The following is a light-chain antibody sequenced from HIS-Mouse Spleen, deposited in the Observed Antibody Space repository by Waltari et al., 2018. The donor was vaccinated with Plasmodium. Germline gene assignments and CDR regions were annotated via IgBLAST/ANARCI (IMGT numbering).Light chain of an antibody. CDR3: QQYYSYPYT. V-gene: IGKV1-8*01. Sequence: AIRMTQSPSSLSASTGDRATITCRASPGISSYLAWYQQKPGKAPKLLIYAASTLQSGVPSSFSGSGSGTDFTLTISCLQSEDFATYYCQQYYSYPYTFGQGTKLEIK. CDR1: PGISSY. J-gene: IGKJ2*01. CDR2: AAS.